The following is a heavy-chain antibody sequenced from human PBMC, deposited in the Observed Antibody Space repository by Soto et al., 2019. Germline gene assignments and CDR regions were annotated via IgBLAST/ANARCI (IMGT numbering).Heavy chain of an antibody. V-gene: IGHV4-34*01. D-gene: IGHD5-12*01. CDR1: GGSLTGYY. CDR2: IMDGGNT. CDR3: AKGQVGIVATR. J-gene: IGHJ4*02. Sequence: QLQQWGAGLLKPSETLSLTCAVNGGSLTGYYWSWIRQPPGKGLEWIGEIMDGGNTNYSPSLMRRVTTSADTAKNPLSLKLNSVTAADTAVYYCAKGQVGIVATRWDQGPQVTVSS.